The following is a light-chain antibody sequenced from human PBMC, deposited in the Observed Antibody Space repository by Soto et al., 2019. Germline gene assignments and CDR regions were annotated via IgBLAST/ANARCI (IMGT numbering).Light chain of an antibody. V-gene: IGKV3-11*01. CDR2: DAS. CDR3: QQRSNLPPA. CDR1: QSVSSY. J-gene: IGKJ5*01. Sequence: EIGLSQSQATLSFSPGERATLSCRASQSVSSYLAWYQQKPGQAPRLLIYDASNRATGIPARFSGSGSGTDFTLTISSLEPEDFAVYYCQQRSNLPPAFGQGTRLEI.